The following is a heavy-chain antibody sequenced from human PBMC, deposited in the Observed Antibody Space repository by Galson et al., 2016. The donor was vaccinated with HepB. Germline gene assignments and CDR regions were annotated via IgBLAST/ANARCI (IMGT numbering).Heavy chain of an antibody. D-gene: IGHD1-7*01. CDR2: INQDGSEK. V-gene: IGHV3-7*01. CDR3: VELSLV. Sequence: SLRLSCAASGFTFSSYWMAWVRQAPGKGLEWVANINQDGSEKNYVGSVKGRFTISSDNAKRSLYLQMNSLRDEDTAMYYCVELSLVWGQGTLVTVSS. J-gene: IGHJ4*02. CDR1: GFTFSSYW.